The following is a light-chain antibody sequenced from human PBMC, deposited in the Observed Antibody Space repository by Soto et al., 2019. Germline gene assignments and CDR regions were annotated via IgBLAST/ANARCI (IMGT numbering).Light chain of an antibody. V-gene: IGKV3-11*01. CDR1: QSVSSY. CDR3: QQRINWRST. CDR2: GAS. J-gene: IGKJ4*01. Sequence: EIVLTQSPATLSLSPGERATLSCRASQSVSSYLAWYQQKPGQAPRLLIYGASNRATGIPARFSGSGSGTDFTLTISSLEPEDFAVYFCQQRINWRSTFGGGTKVDIK.